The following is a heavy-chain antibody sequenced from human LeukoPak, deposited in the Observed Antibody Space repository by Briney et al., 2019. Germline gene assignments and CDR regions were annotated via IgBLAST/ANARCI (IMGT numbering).Heavy chain of an antibody. V-gene: IGHV1-18*01. CDR2: ISTYNGNT. CDR3: ARDPMTYYDILTGSDNWFDP. J-gene: IGHJ5*02. D-gene: IGHD3-9*01. Sequence: ASVKVSCKASGYTFTSYGISWVRQAPGQGLEWMGWISTYNGNTNYAQKLQGRVTMTTDTSTSTAYMELRSLRSDDTAMYYCARDPMTYYDILTGSDNWFDPWGQGTLVTVSS. CDR1: GYTFTSYG.